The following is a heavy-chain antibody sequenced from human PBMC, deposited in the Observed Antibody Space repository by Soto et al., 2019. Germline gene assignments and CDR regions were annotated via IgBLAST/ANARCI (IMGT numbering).Heavy chain of an antibody. V-gene: IGHV1-46*01. J-gene: IGHJ6*02. D-gene: IGHD2-2*02. Sequence: ASVKVSCKASGYTLTSYYMHWVRQAPGQGLEWMGIINPSGGSTSYAQKFQGRVTMTRDTSTSTVYMELSSLRSEDTAVYYCARVCSSTSCYTVNYYGMDVWGQGTTVTVSS. CDR2: INPSGGST. CDR3: ARVCSSTSCYTVNYYGMDV. CDR1: GYTLTSYY.